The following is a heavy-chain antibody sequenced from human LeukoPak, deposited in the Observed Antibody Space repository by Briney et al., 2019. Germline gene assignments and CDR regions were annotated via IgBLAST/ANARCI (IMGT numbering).Heavy chain of an antibody. J-gene: IGHJ4*02. CDR3: ARRGAARPFDY. D-gene: IGHD5-18*01. CDR2: IYTSGTT. CDR1: GVSIRSGSYY. V-gene: IGHV4-61*02. Sequence: PSETLSLTCTVSGVSIRSGSYYWSWIRQPAGKGLEWIGRIYTSGTTNYNPSLKSRVTISVDTSRNQFSLKLSSVTAADTAVYYCARRGAARPFDYWGQGTLVTVSS.